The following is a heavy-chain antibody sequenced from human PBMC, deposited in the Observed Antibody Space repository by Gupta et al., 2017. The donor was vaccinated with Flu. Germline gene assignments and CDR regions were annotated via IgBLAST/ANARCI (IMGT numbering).Heavy chain of an antibody. Sequence: EVQLVESGGGLVQPGGSLRLSCAASGFNFSSYSMNWVRQAPGKGLEWVSYISSSSTTIYYSDSVKGRFTISRDNAKNSLYLQMNSLRDEDTAVYYCARGGYSSGWYGGFDIWGQGTMVTVSS. V-gene: IGHV3-48*02. D-gene: IGHD6-19*01. CDR1: GFNFSSYS. J-gene: IGHJ3*02. CDR2: ISSSSTTI. CDR3: ARGGYSSGWYGGFDI.